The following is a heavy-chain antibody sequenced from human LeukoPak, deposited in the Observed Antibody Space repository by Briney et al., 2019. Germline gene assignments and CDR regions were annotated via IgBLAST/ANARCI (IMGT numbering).Heavy chain of an antibody. CDR2: ITYNGAAT. V-gene: IGHV3-23*01. D-gene: IGHD3-9*01. CDR1: GFSFGGCA. Sequence: PGGSLRLSCAASGFSFGGCAMTWVRQAPGKGLEWVSSITYNGAATYYLDSVKARFTISRDNSRSTLYLQMDSLTAEDTALYYCAKDGLYFDGSTHIYYFDSWGQGTLVAVSS. CDR3: AKDGLYFDGSTHIYYFDS. J-gene: IGHJ4*02.